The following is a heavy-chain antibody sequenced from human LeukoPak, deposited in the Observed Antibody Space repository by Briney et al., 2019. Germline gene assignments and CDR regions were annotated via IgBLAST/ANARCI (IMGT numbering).Heavy chain of an antibody. CDR1: GFTFASFA. Sequence: GGSLRLSCAASGFTFASFAMSWVRQAPGKGLEWVSTISGSATSTYYADSVKGRFTISRDNSKNTLYLQMNSLRAEDTAVYYCATSHVLRFLEWLSPGRYYYYGMDVWGQGTTVTVSS. D-gene: IGHD3-3*01. J-gene: IGHJ6*02. V-gene: IGHV3-23*01. CDR2: ISGSATST. CDR3: ATSHVLRFLEWLSPGRYYYYGMDV.